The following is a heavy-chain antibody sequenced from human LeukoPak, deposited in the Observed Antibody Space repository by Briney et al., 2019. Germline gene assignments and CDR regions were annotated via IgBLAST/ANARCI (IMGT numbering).Heavy chain of an antibody. D-gene: IGHD1-26*01. J-gene: IGHJ4*02. V-gene: IGHV3-23*01. Sequence: GGSLRLSCVGSGFTFRSHAMSWVRQAPEKGLEFVSGIYENGGTTYYADSVKGRFSISRDNSKNTLYLQMDSLRGEDTAVYYCASSGSYRFDYWGQGTLVTVSS. CDR3: ASSGSYRFDY. CDR2: IYENGGTT. CDR1: GFTFRSHA.